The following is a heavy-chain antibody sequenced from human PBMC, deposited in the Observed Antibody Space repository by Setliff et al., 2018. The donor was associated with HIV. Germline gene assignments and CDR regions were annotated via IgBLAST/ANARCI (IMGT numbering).Heavy chain of an antibody. J-gene: IGHJ4*02. CDR2: ITPILGTT. CDR1: GGTFSTYV. V-gene: IGHV1-69*10. Sequence: VASVKVSCKASGGTFSTYVFTWVRQAPGQGLEWVGGITPILGTTKYAQKFQGRVTITADISTSTAYMELSSLRSEDTAIYYCVKEYHTEVTDTRVANYFDYWGQGTLVTVSS. D-gene: IGHD4-4*01. CDR3: VKEYHTEVTDTRVANYFDY.